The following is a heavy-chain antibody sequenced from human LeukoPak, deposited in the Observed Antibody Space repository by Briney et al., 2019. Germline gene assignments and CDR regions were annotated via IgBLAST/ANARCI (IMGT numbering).Heavy chain of an antibody. Sequence: GGSLRLSCAASGFPFSNYAMSWARQTPGRGREGVSPFSGSGGSTYYADSVKGRFTISRDNSKNTLYLQMNSLRVEDTAVYYCAKALLGYSGYDSFDIWGQGTMVTVSS. J-gene: IGHJ3*02. CDR3: AKALLGYSGYDSFDI. CDR2: FSGSGGST. CDR1: GFPFSNYA. V-gene: IGHV3-23*01. D-gene: IGHD5-12*01.